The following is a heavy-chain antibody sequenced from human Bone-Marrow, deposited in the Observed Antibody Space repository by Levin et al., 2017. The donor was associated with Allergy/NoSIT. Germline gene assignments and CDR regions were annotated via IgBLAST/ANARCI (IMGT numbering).Heavy chain of an antibody. Sequence: SETLSLTCTVSGASISSFYWSWIRQPPGKGLEWIGYIYYSGSTNYSPSLKSRVSMSADMSRNQVYLTMSSVTAADTAVYYCARQAVPAAMNGFDSWGQGALVAVSS. CDR3: ARQAVPAAMNGFDS. D-gene: IGHD2-2*01. J-gene: IGHJ5*01. CDR2: IYYSGST. V-gene: IGHV4-59*08. CDR1: GASISSFY.